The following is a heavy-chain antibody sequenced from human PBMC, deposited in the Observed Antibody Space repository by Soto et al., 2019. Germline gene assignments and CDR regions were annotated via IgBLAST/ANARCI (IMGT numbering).Heavy chain of an antibody. CDR3: TTNFYSDHGMDV. CDR2: IKSRSDGGAT. D-gene: IGHD4-17*01. V-gene: IGHV3-15*01. Sequence: EVHLVESGGGLVKPGGSLTLSCAASGITFSKAWMNWVRQSPGKGLEWVGRIKSRSDGGATAYAAPVKGRFTISRDDSKDTLWLQMNSLKTEDTAVYYCTTNFYSDHGMDVWGQGPTVTVSS. J-gene: IGHJ6*02. CDR1: GITFSKAW.